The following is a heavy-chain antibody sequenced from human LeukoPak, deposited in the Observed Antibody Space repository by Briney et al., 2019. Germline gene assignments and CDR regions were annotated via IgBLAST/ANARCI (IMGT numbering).Heavy chain of an antibody. J-gene: IGHJ6*03. Sequence: SETLSLTCTVSGGSISSYYWSWIRQPPGKGLEWIGYIYYSGSANYNPSLKSRVTISVDTSKNQFSLKLSSVTAADTAVYYCARGSDFWSGYYTGTYYYYDMGVWGKGTTVTVSS. CDR3: ARGSDFWSGYYTGTYYYYDMGV. CDR2: IYYSGSA. CDR1: GGSISSYY. V-gene: IGHV4-59*01. D-gene: IGHD3-3*01.